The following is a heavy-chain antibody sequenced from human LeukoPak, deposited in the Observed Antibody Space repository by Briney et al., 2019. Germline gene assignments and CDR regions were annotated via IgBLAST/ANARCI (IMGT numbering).Heavy chain of an antibody. J-gene: IGHJ6*02. CDR1: GFTFSSYW. D-gene: IGHD2-8*02. CDR3: ARGRWDTGGLHGLDV. Sequence: PGGSLRLSCAASGFTFSSYWMSWVRQAPGKGLEWVANIKRDGSEKYYVDSVKGRFTISRDNAKNTLYLQMNSLRAEDTAVYCCARGRWDTGGLHGLDVWGQGTTVTVSS. V-gene: IGHV3-7*02. CDR2: IKRDGSEK.